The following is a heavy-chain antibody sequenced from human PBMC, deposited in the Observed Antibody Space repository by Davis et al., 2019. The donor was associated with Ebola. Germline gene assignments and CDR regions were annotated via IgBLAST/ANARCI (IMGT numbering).Heavy chain of an antibody. Sequence: SEILSLTCAVYGGSFSGYYWSWIRQPPGKGLEWIGEINHSGSTRYNPSLKGRVTISVDTSNRQFSLKLSSVTTTDTATYYCARTPRYSSYGAFFDYWGQGALVTVSS. D-gene: IGHD5-18*01. CDR3: ARTPRYSSYGAFFDY. J-gene: IGHJ4*02. V-gene: IGHV4-34*01. CDR2: INHSGST. CDR1: GGSFSGYY.